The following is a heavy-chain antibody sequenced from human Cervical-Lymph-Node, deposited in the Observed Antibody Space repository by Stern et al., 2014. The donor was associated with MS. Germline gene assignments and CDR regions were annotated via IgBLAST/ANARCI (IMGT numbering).Heavy chain of an antibody. CDR1: GFNVSSDY. D-gene: IGHD4-17*01. CDR3: ARDTASPARSDW. V-gene: IGHV3-53*01. CDR2: ISSGGNT. J-gene: IGHJ4*02. Sequence: EVQLEESGGGVIQPGGSLRLSCAASGFNVSSDYMTWVRQAPGKGQEGVSVISSGGNTYYADSVKGRFTISRDNSKNTLYLQMTGLRAEDTAVYYCARDTASPARSDWWGQGTLVTVSS.